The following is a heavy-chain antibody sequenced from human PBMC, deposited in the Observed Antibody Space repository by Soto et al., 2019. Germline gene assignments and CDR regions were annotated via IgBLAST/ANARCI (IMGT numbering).Heavy chain of an antibody. CDR2: INHSGST. Sequence: SETLSLTCAVYGGSFSGYYWSWIRQPPGKGLEWIGEINHSGSTNYNPSLKSRVTISVDTSKNQFSVKLNSVTAADTAVYYCARHQSIVVVTAARAFDIWGQGTMVTVS. V-gene: IGHV4-34*01. CDR3: ARHQSIVVVTAARAFDI. CDR1: GGSFSGYY. D-gene: IGHD2-15*01. J-gene: IGHJ3*02.